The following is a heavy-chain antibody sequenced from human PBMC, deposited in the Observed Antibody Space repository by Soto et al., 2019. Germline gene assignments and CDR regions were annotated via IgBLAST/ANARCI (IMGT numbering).Heavy chain of an antibody. CDR1: GYTFTSYG. J-gene: IGHJ4*02. Sequence: ASVKVSCKASGYTFTSYGISWVRQAPGQGLEWMGWISAYNGNTNYAQKLQGRVTMTTDTSTSTAYMELRSLRSDDTAVYYCARDEDYYDSSGYYFDYWGQGTLVTVSS. D-gene: IGHD3-22*01. CDR3: ARDEDYYDSSGYYFDY. CDR2: ISAYNGNT. V-gene: IGHV1-18*01.